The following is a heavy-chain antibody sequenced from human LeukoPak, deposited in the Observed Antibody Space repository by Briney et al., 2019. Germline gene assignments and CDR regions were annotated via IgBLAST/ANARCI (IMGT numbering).Heavy chain of an antibody. Sequence: PGGSLRLSCAASGFNLRTFWIHWIPQDAGGRLVWVSRISPDGSVTTYTASVKGRFAISRDNAKNTLYLEMNSLRADYAAIYYCVSDSGLRSGGDSWGEGTPVTVSS. J-gene: IGHJ4*02. CDR1: GFNLRTFW. CDR3: VSDSGLRSGGDS. CDR2: ISPDGSVT. V-gene: IGHV3-74*01. D-gene: IGHD1-26*01.